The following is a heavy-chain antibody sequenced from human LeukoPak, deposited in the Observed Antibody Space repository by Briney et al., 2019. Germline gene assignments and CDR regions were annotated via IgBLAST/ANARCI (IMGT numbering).Heavy chain of an antibody. J-gene: IGHJ4*02. Sequence: SETLSLTCTVSGGSISSYYWSWIRQHPGKGLEWIGYIYYSGSTYYNPSLKSRVTISVDTSKNQFSLKLSSVTAADTAVYYCTRDGPRSSGYPDNWGQGTLVTVSS. CDR1: GGSISSYY. D-gene: IGHD3-22*01. CDR3: TRDGPRSSGYPDN. V-gene: IGHV4-59*06. CDR2: IYYSGST.